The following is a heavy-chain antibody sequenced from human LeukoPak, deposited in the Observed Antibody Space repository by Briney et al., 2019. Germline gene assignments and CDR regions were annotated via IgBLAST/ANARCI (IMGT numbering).Heavy chain of an antibody. Sequence: AGGSLRLSCAASGFTFSRYGIHWVRQAPGKGLEWVSYISSSGSTIYYADSVKGRFTISRDNAKNSLYLQMNSLRAEDTAVYYCARDAGYSSVWFGPLDYWGQGTLVTVSS. D-gene: IGHD6-19*01. J-gene: IGHJ4*02. CDR2: ISSSGSTI. V-gene: IGHV3-48*04. CDR1: GFTFSRYG. CDR3: ARDAGYSSVWFGPLDY.